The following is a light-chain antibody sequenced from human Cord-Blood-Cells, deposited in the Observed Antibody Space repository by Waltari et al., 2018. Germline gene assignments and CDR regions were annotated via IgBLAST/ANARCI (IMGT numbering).Light chain of an antibody. Sequence: DIQMTQSPSSLSASVGDRVTITCRASQRISSYLNWYQQKPGKAPKLLIYAASSLQSGVPSRFSGSGSGTDFTLTISSLQPEDFATYYCQQSYSTHRTFGQGTKVEIK. CDR3: QQSYSTHRT. CDR1: QRISSY. J-gene: IGKJ1*01. V-gene: IGKV1-39*01. CDR2: AAS.